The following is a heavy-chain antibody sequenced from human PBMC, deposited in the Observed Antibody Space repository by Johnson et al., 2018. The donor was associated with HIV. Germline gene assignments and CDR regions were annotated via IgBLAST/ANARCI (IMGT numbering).Heavy chain of an antibody. CDR3: ATSTASDAFDI. J-gene: IGHJ3*02. CDR1: GFTFSSYG. Sequence: QVQLVESGGGVAQPGRSLRLSCAASGFTFSSYGMHWVRQAPGKGLEWVAVISYDGSNKNYADSVKGRFTISRDNSKNTLYLQMNSLSAEDTAVYYCATSTASDAFDIWGQGTMVTVSS. CDR2: ISYDGSNK. D-gene: IGHD1-1*01. V-gene: IGHV3-30*03.